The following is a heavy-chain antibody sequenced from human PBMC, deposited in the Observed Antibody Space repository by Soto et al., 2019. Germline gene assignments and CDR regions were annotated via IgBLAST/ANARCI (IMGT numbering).Heavy chain of an antibody. J-gene: IGHJ6*02. V-gene: IGHV3-23*01. CDR1: GFTFSSYA. D-gene: IGHD6-19*01. Sequence: PGGSLRLSCAASGFTFSSYAMSWVRQAPGKGLEWVSAISGSGGSTYYADSVKGRFTISRDNSKNTLYLQMNSLRAEDTAVYYCAKSSGWPSDYYYYGMDVWGQGTTVTVSS. CDR2: ISGSGGST. CDR3: AKSSGWPSDYYYYGMDV.